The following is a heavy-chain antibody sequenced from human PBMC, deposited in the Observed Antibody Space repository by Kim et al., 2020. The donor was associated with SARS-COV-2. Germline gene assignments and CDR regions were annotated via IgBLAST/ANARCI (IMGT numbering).Heavy chain of an antibody. CDR1: GYSISSGYY. D-gene: IGHD3-22*01. CDR2: IYHSGST. CDR3: ARDLREGNYYDSSGYSNY. Sequence: SETLSLTCTVSGYSISSGYYWGWIRQPPGKGLEWIGSIYHSGSTYYNPSLKSRVTISVDTSKNQFSLKLSSVTAADTAVYYCARDLREGNYYDSSGYSNYWGQGTLVTVSS. J-gene: IGHJ4*02. V-gene: IGHV4-38-2*02.